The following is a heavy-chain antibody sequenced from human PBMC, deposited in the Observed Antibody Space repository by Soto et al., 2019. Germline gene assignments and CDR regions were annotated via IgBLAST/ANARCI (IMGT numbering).Heavy chain of an antibody. D-gene: IGHD1-26*01. V-gene: IGHV3-30-3*01. CDR3: ARAPSGSYPEFGY. Sequence: QVQLVESGGGVVQPGRSLRLSCAASGFIFRSYTMHWVRQAPGKGLEWVGVITYDGSNQNYEDAVKGRFNISRGNSRNMPFLQMNRLGPDDTAVDYCARAPSGSYPEFGYWGQGTLVTVSS. J-gene: IGHJ4*02. CDR1: GFIFRSYT. CDR2: ITYDGSNQ.